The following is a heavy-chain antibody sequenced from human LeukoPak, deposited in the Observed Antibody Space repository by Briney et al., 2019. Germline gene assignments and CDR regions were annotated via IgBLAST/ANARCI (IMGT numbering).Heavy chain of an antibody. CDR2: VYYSGST. CDR1: GVTISIYY. D-gene: IGHD3-22*01. CDR3: ARHSYYYDSSGYYYFDY. Sequence: PSETLSLTCTVSGVTISIYYWTWVRQPPGKGLEWVGYVYYSGSTNYNPSLKSRVTISVDTSKNQFSLKLSSVTAADTAVYYCARHSYYYDSSGYYYFDYWGQGTLVTVSS. V-gene: IGHV4-59*08. J-gene: IGHJ4*02.